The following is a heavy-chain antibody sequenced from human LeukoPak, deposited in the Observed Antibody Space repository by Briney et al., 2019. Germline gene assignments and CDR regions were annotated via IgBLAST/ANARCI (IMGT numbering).Heavy chain of an antibody. CDR1: GYTFTGYY. D-gene: IGHD6-19*01. V-gene: IGHV1-2*02. Sequence: EASVKVSCKASGYTFTGYYMHWVRQAPGQGLEWMGWINPNSGGTNYAQKFQGRVTMTRDTSISTAYMELSRLRSDDTAVYYCARSLRTYSSGWPIDYWGQGTLVTVSS. CDR3: ARSLRTYSSGWPIDY. CDR2: INPNSGGT. J-gene: IGHJ4*02.